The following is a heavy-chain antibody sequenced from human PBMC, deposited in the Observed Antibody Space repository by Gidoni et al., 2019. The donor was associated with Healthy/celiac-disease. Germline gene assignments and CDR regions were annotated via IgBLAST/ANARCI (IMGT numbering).Heavy chain of an antibody. CDR2: IWYDGSNK. D-gene: IGHD3-3*01. CDR3: ARDYDFWSGYPGGSIDY. CDR1: GFTFRRYG. V-gene: IGHV3-33*01. J-gene: IGHJ4*02. Sequence: QVQLVESGGGVVQPGRSLRLSCAASGFTFRRYGMHWVRQAPGKGLEWVAVIWYDGSNKYYADSVKGRFTISRDNSKNTLYLQMNSLRAEDTAVYYCARDYDFWSGYPGGSIDYWGQGTLVTVSS.